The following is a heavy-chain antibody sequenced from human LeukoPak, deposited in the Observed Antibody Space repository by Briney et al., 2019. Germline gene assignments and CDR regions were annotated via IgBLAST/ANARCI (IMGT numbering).Heavy chain of an antibody. V-gene: IGHV3-21*01. D-gene: IGHD3-22*01. Sequence: GGSLRLSCAASGFTFSSYWMSWVRQAPGKGLEWVSSISSSSSYIYYADSVKGRFTISRDNAKNSLYLQMNSLRAEDTAVYYCAREPPDYYDSSGYIDYWGQGTLVTVSS. CDR1: GFTFSSYW. CDR2: ISSSSSYI. J-gene: IGHJ4*02. CDR3: AREPPDYYDSSGYIDY.